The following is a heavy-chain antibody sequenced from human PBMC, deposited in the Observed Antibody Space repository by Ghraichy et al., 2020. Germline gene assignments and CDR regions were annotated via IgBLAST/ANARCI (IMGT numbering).Heavy chain of an antibody. J-gene: IGHJ4*02. CDR2: INHSGST. CDR3: AREDSGWTPGPWTDY. D-gene: IGHD6-19*01. Sequence: SETLSLTCAVYGGSFSGYYWSWIRQPPGKGLEWIGEINHSGSTNYNPSLKSRVTISVDTSKNQFSLKLSSVTAADTAVYYCAREDSGWTPGPWTDYWGQGTLVTVSS. V-gene: IGHV4-34*01. CDR1: GGSFSGYY.